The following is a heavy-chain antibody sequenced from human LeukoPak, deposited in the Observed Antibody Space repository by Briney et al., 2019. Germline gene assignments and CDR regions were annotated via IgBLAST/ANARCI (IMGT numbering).Heavy chain of an antibody. CDR1: SGSISSGGYY. CDR3: AKSNVRVVMTPDAFDI. D-gene: IGHD4-23*01. CDR2: IYYSGST. J-gene: IGHJ3*02. Sequence: SQTLSLTCTVSSGSISSGGYYWSWIRQHPGKGLEWIGYIYYSGSTYYNPFLKSRVTISVDTSKNQFSLKLSSVTAADTAVYYCAKSNVRVVMTPDAFDIWGQGTMVTVSS. V-gene: IGHV4-31*03.